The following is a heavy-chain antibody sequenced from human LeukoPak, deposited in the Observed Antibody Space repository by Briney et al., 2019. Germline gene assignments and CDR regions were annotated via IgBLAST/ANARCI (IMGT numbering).Heavy chain of an antibody. CDR2: VADDEKTI. J-gene: IGHJ4*02. CDR1: GFTFTGHS. Sequence: GGSLRLSCVASGFTFTGHSMHWVRQAPGKGLEWVAVVADDEKTIFYADSLKGRFTVSRDNSKNTVYLQMNSLRAEDTALYYCARSRHSYDSSGFPHYWGQGTLVTVSS. V-gene: IGHV3-30*04. D-gene: IGHD3-22*01. CDR3: ARSRHSYDSSGFPHY.